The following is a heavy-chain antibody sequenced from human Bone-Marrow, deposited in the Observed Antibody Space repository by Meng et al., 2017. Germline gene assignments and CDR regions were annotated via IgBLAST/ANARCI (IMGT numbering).Heavy chain of an antibody. V-gene: IGHV4-61*01. Sequence: SETLSLTCTVSGGSVSSGSYYWSWIRQPPGKGLEWIGYIYYSGSTNYNPSLKSRVTISVDTSKNQFSLKLSSVTAADTAVYYCARVLGTDVDYWGQGTLVTVSS. CDR2: IYYSGST. CDR3: ARVLGTDVDY. J-gene: IGHJ4*02. CDR1: GGSVSSGSYY. D-gene: IGHD1-1*01.